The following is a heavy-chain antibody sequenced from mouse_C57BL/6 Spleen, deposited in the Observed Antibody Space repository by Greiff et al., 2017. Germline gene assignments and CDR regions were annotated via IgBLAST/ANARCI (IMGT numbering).Heavy chain of an antibody. CDR1: GYTFTSYG. CDR3: ASPYGYDGVGY. D-gene: IGHD2-2*01. Sequence: VQLQQSGAELARPGASVKLSCKASGYTFTSYGISWVKQRTGQGLEWIGEIYPRSGNTYYNEKFKGKATLTADKSSSTAYMELRSLTSEDSAVYFCASPYGYDGVGYWGQGTSVTVSS. V-gene: IGHV1-81*01. CDR2: IYPRSGNT. J-gene: IGHJ4*01.